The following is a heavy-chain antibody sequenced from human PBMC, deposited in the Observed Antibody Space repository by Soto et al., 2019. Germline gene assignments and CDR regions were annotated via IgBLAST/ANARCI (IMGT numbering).Heavy chain of an antibody. J-gene: IGHJ4*02. CDR1: GGSISSDGYY. V-gene: IGHV4-31*03. D-gene: IGHD6-13*01. Sequence: QVQLQESGPGLVKPSQTLSLTCTVSGGSISSDGYYWSWIRQHPGKGLEWIGYIYYSGSSYYNPSLKRRVTISVDTSKNQISMKLSAVTAADTAVYYCARADVAAVPYYFDYWGQGTLITVSS. CDR3: ARADVAAVPYYFDY. CDR2: IYYSGSS.